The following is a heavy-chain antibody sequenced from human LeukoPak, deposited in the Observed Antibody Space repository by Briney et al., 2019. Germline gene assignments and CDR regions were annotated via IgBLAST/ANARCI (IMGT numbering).Heavy chain of an antibody. CDR2: IYWDDDK. V-gene: IGHV2-5*02. J-gene: IGHJ6*02. D-gene: IGHD3-10*01. Sequence: SGPTLVNPTQTLTLTCTLSGLSLNTAGVGVGWIRQPPGKALEWLALIYWDDDKRYNPSLKTRLTITKDTSKNQVVLTVTNMDPVDTATYYCAKAGYGSGSYLRYYYYGMDVWGQGTTVTASS. CDR1: GLSLNTAGVG. CDR3: AKAGYGSGSYLRYYYYGMDV.